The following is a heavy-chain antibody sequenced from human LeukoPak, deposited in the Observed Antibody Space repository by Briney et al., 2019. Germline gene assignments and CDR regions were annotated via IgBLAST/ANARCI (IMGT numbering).Heavy chain of an antibody. CDR2: ISSSGSYI. CDR1: GFTFRTYG. J-gene: IGHJ4*02. CDR3: AKQAYCSSTSCYRFDY. V-gene: IGHV3-21*01. Sequence: GGSLRLSCAASGFTFRTYGMNWVRQAPGKGLEWVSFISSSGSYIYYADSVKGRFTISRDNSKNTLYLQMNSLRAEDTAVYYCAKQAYCSSTSCYRFDYWGQGTLVTVSS. D-gene: IGHD2-2*01.